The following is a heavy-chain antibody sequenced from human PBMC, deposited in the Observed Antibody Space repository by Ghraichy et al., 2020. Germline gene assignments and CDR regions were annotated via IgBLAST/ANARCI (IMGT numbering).Heavy chain of an antibody. CDR3: AKDSGRYDSSGYFHY. J-gene: IGHJ4*02. CDR2: ISWDGGST. D-gene: IGHD3-22*01. CDR1: GFTFDDYA. Sequence: GSLRLSCAASGFTFDDYAMHWVRQAPGKGLEWVSLISWDGGSTYYADSVKGRFTISRDNSKNSLYLQMNSLRAEDTALYYCAKDSGRYDSSGYFHYWGQGTLVTVSS. V-gene: IGHV3-43D*03.